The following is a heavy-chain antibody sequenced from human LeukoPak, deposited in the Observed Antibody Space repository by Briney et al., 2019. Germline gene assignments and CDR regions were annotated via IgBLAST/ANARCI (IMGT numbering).Heavy chain of an antibody. CDR3: ASFGGYYDFWSGGDAFDI. CDR2: ISGSGSGGST. J-gene: IGHJ3*02. V-gene: IGHV3-23*01. Sequence: GGSLRLSCAASGFTLSNSAMSWVRQAPGKGLEWVSNISGSGSGGSTYYADSVKGRFTISRDNSKNTLYLQMNSLRAEDTAVYYCASFGGYYDFWSGGDAFDIWGQGTMVTVSS. CDR1: GFTLSNSA. D-gene: IGHD3-3*01.